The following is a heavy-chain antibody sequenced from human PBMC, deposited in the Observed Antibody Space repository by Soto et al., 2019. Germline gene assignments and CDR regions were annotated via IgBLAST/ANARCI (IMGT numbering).Heavy chain of an antibody. J-gene: IGHJ6*02. Sequence: QVQLVESGGGVVQPGRSLRLSCAASGFTFSSYGMHWVRQAPGKGLEWVAVISYDGSNKYYADSVKGRFTISRDNSKNTLKMQLNSLRAEDTAVYYGAKALVRAGRACGMDVWCRGTTVTVSS. CDR3: AKALVRAGRACGMDV. CDR2: ISYDGSNK. V-gene: IGHV3-30*18. D-gene: IGHD6-6*01. CDR1: GFTFSSYG.